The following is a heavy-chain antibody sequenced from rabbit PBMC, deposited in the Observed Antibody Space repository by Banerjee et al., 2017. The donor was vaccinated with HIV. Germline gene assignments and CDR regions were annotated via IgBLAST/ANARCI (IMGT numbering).Heavy chain of an antibody. Sequence: LEESGGDLVKPEGSLTLTCTASGFSFSDKYVMCWVRQAPGKGLEWIACINTSSGNTVYASWAKGRFTISRTSSTTVTLQMTSLTAADTATYFCARDLAGVIGWKFNLWGQGTLVTVS. D-gene: IGHD4-1*01. CDR3: ARDLAGVIGWKFNL. CDR2: INTSSGNT. V-gene: IGHV1S45*01. J-gene: IGHJ4*01. CDR1: GFSFSDKYV.